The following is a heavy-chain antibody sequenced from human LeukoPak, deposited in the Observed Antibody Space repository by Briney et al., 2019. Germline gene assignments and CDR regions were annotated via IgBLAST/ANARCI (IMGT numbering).Heavy chain of an antibody. CDR1: GFTFSSYA. CDR3: ARDQGSLFGELLYYFDY. CDR2: ISYDGSNK. D-gene: IGHD3-10*01. V-gene: IGHV3-30*04. J-gene: IGHJ4*02. Sequence: GRSLRLSCAASGFTFSSYAMHWVRQAPGKGLEWVAVISYDGSNKYYADSVKGRFTISRDNSKNTLYLQMNNLRAEDTAVYYCARDQGSLFGELLYYFDYWGQGTLVTVSS.